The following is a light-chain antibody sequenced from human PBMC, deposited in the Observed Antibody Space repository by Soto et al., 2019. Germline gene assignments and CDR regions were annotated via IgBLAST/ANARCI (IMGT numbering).Light chain of an antibody. CDR3: QVWDIMTDNYV. Sequence: SYELTQSPSVSVAPEKTATITCGGNNIGNKRVHWYRQKPGQAPVLLISYDSDRPSGIPERFSGSNSGNTATLTISMVEAGDEADYYCQVWDIMTDNYVFGSGTKLTVL. J-gene: IGLJ1*01. V-gene: IGLV3-21*04. CDR1: NIGNKR. CDR2: YDS.